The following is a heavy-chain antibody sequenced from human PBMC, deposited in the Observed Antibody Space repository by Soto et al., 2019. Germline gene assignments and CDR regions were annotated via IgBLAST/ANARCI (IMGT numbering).Heavy chain of an antibody. CDR1: GFTFDDYA. CDR3: AKVAAGPYYYYYGMHV. V-gene: IGHV3-9*01. D-gene: IGHD6-13*01. CDR2: ISWNSGSI. J-gene: IGHJ6*02. Sequence: EVQLVESGGGLVQPGRSLRLSCAASGFTFDDYAMHWVRQAPGKGLEWVSGISWNSGSIGYADPVKGRFTISRDNAKNSLHLQLNSLTAEDTALYYCAKVAAGPYYYYYGMHVWGQGTAVTLSS.